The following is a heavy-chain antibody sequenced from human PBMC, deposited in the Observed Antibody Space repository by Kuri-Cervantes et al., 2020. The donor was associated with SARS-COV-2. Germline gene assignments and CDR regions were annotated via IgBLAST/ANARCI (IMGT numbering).Heavy chain of an antibody. CDR3: ARRSCDGGSCYSH. CDR2: IYPTDSDT. D-gene: IGHD2-15*01. J-gene: IGHJ4*02. CDR1: GYTFSSHW. Sequence: KVSFKASGYTFSSHWIGWVRQMPGKGLEWMGIIYPTDSDTRYSPSFHGQVTISVDESISTAYLQWSSLKASDTTIYYCARRSCDGGSCYSHWGQGTLVTVSS. V-gene: IGHV5-51*01.